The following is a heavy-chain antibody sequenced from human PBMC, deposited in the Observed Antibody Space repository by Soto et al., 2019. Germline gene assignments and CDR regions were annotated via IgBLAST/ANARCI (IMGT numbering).Heavy chain of an antibody. CDR2: ISYDGSNK. J-gene: IGHJ4*02. CDR1: GFTFSSYG. Sequence: PGGSMRVSCAAAGFTFSSYGRHWVRQDPGKGLEWVAVISYDGSNKYYADSVKGRFTISRDNSKNTLYLQMNSLRAEDTAVYYCAKDIGAVGPATAIPHYFDYWGQGTLVTVSS. V-gene: IGHV3-30*18. CDR3: AKDIGAVGPATAIPHYFDY. D-gene: IGHD2-2*02.